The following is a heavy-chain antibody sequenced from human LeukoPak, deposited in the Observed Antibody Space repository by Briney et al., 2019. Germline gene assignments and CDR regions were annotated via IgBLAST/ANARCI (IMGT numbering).Heavy chain of an antibody. D-gene: IGHD3-10*01. V-gene: IGHV1-2*02. CDR2: INPNSGGT. J-gene: IGHJ4*02. Sequence: ASVKVSFKASGYTFTVYYMHWVRQAPGQGREWMGWINPNSGGTNYAQKFQGRVTMTRDTSISTAYMELSRLRSDDTAVYYCARVITMVRGVTAPFDYWGQGTLVTVSS. CDR1: GYTFTVYY. CDR3: ARVITMVRGVTAPFDY.